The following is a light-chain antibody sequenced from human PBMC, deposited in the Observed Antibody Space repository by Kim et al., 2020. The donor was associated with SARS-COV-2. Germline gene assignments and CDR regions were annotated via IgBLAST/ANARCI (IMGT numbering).Light chain of an antibody. CDR2: DAS. J-gene: IGKJ5*01. Sequence: DIQMTQSPSSLSASVGDRVTITCQASQDITNYLNWYQQKPGRPPKLLINDASNLETGVPSRFSGSGSGTDYTFTISSLQPEDIATFYCQEYDKLPIAFGQRARLEIK. CDR3: QEYDKLPIA. V-gene: IGKV1-33*01. CDR1: QDITNY.